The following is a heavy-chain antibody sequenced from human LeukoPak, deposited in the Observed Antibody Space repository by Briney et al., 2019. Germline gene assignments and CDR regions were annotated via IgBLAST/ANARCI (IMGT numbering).Heavy chain of an antibody. Sequence: PSETLSLTCTVSGGSISSGGYYWSWIRQPPGKGLEWIGYIYHSGSTCYNPSLKSRVTISVDRSKNQFSLKLSSVTAADTAVYYCASSWEWRYYFDYWGQGTLVTVSS. V-gene: IGHV4-30-2*01. J-gene: IGHJ4*02. CDR2: IYHSGST. CDR1: GGSISSGGYY. D-gene: IGHD3-3*01. CDR3: ASSWEWRYYFDY.